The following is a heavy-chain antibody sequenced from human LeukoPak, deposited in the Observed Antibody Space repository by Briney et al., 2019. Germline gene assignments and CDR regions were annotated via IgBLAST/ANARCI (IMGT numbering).Heavy chain of an antibody. CDR2: INHSGST. V-gene: IGHV4-34*01. Sequence: SETLSLTCAVSGGSFSAYYWSWIRQPPGKGLEWIGEINHSGSTNYNPSLKGRVTISVDTSKNQFSLKLSSVTAADTAVYYCARRRQWLANWFDPWGQGTLVTVSS. CDR3: ARRRQWLANWFDP. J-gene: IGHJ5*02. D-gene: IGHD6-19*01. CDR1: GGSFSAYY.